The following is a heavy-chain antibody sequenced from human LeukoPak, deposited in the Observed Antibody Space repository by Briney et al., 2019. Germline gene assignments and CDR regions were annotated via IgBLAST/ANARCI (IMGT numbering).Heavy chain of an antibody. CDR1: GGTFSSYA. V-gene: IGHV1-69*13. CDR3: ARDAGHDSSGYYPLFDY. CDR2: IIPIFGTA. Sequence: ASVKVSCKASGGTFSSYAISWVRQAPGQGLEWMGGIIPIFGTANYAQKFQGRVTITADESTSTAYMELSSLRSEDTAVYYCARDAGHDSSGYYPLFDYWGQGTLVTVSS. J-gene: IGHJ4*02. D-gene: IGHD3-22*01.